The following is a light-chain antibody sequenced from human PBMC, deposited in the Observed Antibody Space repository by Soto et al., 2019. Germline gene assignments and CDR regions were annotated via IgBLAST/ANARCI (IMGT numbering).Light chain of an antibody. CDR3: SSYTGTSTCV. CDR1: SSDVGGYKY. V-gene: IGLV2-14*03. Sequence: QSVLTQPASASGSPGQSVTISCTGTSSDVGGYKYVSWYQHDPGKAPKLMIYDVSNRPSGVSDRFSGSKSGKTASLTISGXQAEDEDDYYCSSYTGTSTCVFGTGTKVTVL. J-gene: IGLJ1*01. CDR2: DVS.